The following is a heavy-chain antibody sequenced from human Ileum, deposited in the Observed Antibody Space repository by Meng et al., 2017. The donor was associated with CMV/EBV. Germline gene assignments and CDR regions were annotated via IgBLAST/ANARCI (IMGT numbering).Heavy chain of an antibody. CDR3: AKDFNYGDSLDY. CDR1: GFTFSNYA. D-gene: IGHD4-17*01. Sequence: GESLKLSCAGSGFTFSNYAMNWVRQAPGKGLEWLSRISPSGSSTFYADSIKGRFTISRDNSNNPFFLKMNSLGAEDTAMYYCAKDFNYGDSLDYWGQGTPVTVSS. CDR2: ISPSGSST. V-gene: IGHV3-23*01. J-gene: IGHJ4*02.